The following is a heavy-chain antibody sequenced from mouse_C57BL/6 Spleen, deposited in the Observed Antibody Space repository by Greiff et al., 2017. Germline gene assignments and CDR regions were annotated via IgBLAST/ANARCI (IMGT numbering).Heavy chain of an antibody. D-gene: IGHD2-5*01. CDR2: IDPEDGET. J-gene: IGHJ3*01. CDR1: GFNIKDYY. V-gene: IGHV14-2*01. Sequence: VQLQQSGAELVKPGASVTLSCKASGFNIKDYYMHWVKQRNEQGLEWIGRIDPEDGETKYAPKFQGKATITADTSSNTAYLQRSSLTSEDTAVYYCAPPYFSNSWFAYWGQGTLVTVPA. CDR3: APPYFSNSWFAY.